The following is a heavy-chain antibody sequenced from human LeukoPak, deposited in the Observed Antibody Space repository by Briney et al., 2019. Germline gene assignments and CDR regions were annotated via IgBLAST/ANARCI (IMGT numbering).Heavy chain of an antibody. J-gene: IGHJ4*02. CDR2: ISGSGGST. CDR3: AKTVSSGWYSPYFDY. Sequence: PGGSLRLSCAASGFTFSSYAMSWVRQAPGKGLEWVSAISGSGGSTYYADSVKGRFTISRDNSKNTLYLQMNSLRAEDTAVYYCAKTVSSGWYSPYFDYWGQGTLVTVSS. V-gene: IGHV3-23*01. CDR1: GFTFSSYA. D-gene: IGHD6-19*01.